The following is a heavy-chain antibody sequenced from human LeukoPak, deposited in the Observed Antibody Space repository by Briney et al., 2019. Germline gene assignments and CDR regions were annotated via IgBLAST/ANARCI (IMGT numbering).Heavy chain of an antibody. CDR3: ARSASSTSRSAFDI. Sequence: SETLSLTYTISGGSISSNYWSWIRQPPGKGLEWIGYCHYSGNTNYNPSLKSRATISVDMSKNQFSLTLNSVTAADTAVYYCARSASSTSRSAFDIWGQGTRVTASS. J-gene: IGHJ3*02. CDR1: GGSISSNY. CDR2: CHYSGNT. V-gene: IGHV4-59*13.